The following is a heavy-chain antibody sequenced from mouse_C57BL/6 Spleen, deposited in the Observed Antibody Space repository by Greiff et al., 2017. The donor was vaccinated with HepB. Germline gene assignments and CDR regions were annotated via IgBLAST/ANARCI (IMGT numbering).Heavy chain of an antibody. Sequence: QVQLQQPGAELVRPGSSVKLSCKASGYTFTSYWMHWVKQRPIQGLEWIGNIDPSDSETHYNQKFKDKATLTVDKSSSTAYTQLSSLTSEDSAVYYCARRGGSSYYYAMDYWGQGTSVTVSS. J-gene: IGHJ4*01. CDR2: IDPSDSET. CDR1: GYTFTSYW. CDR3: ARRGGSSYYYAMDY. D-gene: IGHD1-1*01. V-gene: IGHV1-52*01.